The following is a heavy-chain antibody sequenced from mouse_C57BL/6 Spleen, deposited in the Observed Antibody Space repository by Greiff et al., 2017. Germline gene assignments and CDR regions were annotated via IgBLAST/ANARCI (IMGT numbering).Heavy chain of an antibody. V-gene: IGHV1-64*01. D-gene: IGHD2-10*02. CDR2: IHPNSGST. J-gene: IGHJ2*01. CDR1: GYTFTSYW. Sequence: VQLQQPGAELVKPGASVKLSCKASGYTFTSYWMHWVKQRPGQGLEWIGMIHPNSGSTNYNEKFKNKATLTVDKSSSTAYMQLSSLTSEDSAVYYCARSEYGNYYFDYWGQGTTLTVSS. CDR3: ARSEYGNYYFDY.